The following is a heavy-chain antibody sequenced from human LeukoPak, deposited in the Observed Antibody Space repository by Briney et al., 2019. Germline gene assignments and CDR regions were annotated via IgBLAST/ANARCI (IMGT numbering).Heavy chain of an antibody. CDR1: GGSISSYH. CDR3: ARAGYSYGYSDY. J-gene: IGHJ4*02. V-gene: IGHV4-59*01. CDR2: IYYSGST. Sequence: SETLSLTCTVSGGSISSYHWSWIRQPPGKGLEWIGYIYYSGSTNYNPSLKSRVTISVDTSKNQFSLTLSYVTAADTAVYYCARAGYSYGYSDYWGQGTLVTVSS. D-gene: IGHD5-18*01.